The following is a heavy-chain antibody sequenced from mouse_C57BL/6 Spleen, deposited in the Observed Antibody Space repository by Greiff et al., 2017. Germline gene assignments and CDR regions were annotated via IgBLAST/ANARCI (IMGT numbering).Heavy chain of an antibody. CDR2: IYPNYGTT. CDR1: GYSFTDHN. V-gene: IGHV1-39*01. Sequence: EVQLQQSGPELVKPGASVKISCKASGYSFTDHNMNWVRQSHGKSLEWIGEIYPNYGTTRYNQKFKGKATLTVDQSSSTAYMQLNSLTSEASAVYSGARSRYDYGGDYWGQGTTVTVSS. CDR3: ARSRYDYGGDY. J-gene: IGHJ2*01. D-gene: IGHD2-4*01.